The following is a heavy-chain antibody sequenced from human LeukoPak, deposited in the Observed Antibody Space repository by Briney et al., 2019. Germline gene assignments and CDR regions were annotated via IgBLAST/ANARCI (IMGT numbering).Heavy chain of an antibody. J-gene: IGHJ4*02. D-gene: IGHD3-22*01. CDR3: ARRYYGSATYRLPYDY. CDR1: GFTFSDYS. V-gene: IGHV3-21*01. Sequence: GSLRLSCAASGFTFSDYSMNWVRQAPGKGLEWVSFISSSSSYIYYADSVKGRFTISRDNAENSLYLQMSSLRAEDTAVYYCARRYYGSATYRLPYDYWGQGTLVTVSS. CDR2: ISSSSSYI.